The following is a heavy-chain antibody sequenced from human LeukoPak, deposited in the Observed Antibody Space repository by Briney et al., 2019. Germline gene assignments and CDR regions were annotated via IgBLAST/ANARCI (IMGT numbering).Heavy chain of an antibody. D-gene: IGHD3-22*01. Sequence: PGGSLRLSCAASGFTFSSKYTSWVRQAPGKGLEWVSIIYSGGSTYYADSVKGRFTISRDNSKNTLYLQMNSPRAEDTAVYYCAREGHYYDSSGKILQIDYFDYWGQGTMVPGSP. CDR3: AREGHYYDSSGKILQIDYFDY. V-gene: IGHV3-53*01. CDR2: IYSGGST. CDR1: GFTFSSKY. J-gene: IGHJ4*02.